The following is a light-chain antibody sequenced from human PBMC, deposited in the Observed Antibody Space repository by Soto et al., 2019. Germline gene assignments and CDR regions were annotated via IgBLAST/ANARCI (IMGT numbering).Light chain of an antibody. J-gene: IGKJ1*01. CDR1: QSVSSTY. CDR2: GAS. Sequence: EIVLTQSPGTLSLSPGEIATLSCRASQSVSSTYLAWYQQRPGQAPRLLIYGASSRATGIPGRFSGSGSGTDFTLTISRLEPEDFAVYYCHQYSSSTKTFGQGTKVDIK. CDR3: HQYSSSTKT. V-gene: IGKV3-20*01.